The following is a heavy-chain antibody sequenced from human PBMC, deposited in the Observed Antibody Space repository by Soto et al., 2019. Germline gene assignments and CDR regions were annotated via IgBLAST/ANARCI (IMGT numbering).Heavy chain of an antibody. V-gene: IGHV3-23*01. CDR1: GFTFSSYA. CDR3: ATGQQQLVGGSAFDI. CDR2: ISGSGGST. D-gene: IGHD6-13*01. Sequence: EVQLLESGGGLVQPGGSLRLSCAASGFTFSSYAMSWVRQAPGKGLEGVSAISGSGGSTYYADSVKGRFTISRDNSKNTLYLQMNSLRAEDTAVYYCATGQQQLVGGSAFDIWGQGTMVTVSS. J-gene: IGHJ3*02.